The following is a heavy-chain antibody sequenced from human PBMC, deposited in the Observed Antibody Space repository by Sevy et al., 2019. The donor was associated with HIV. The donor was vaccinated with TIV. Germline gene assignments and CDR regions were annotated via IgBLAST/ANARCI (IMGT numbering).Heavy chain of an antibody. CDR1: GFAFNNYW. D-gene: IGHD1-20*01. Sequence: GSLRLSCAASGFAFNNYWMNWVRQAPGKGLEWVANIKQDGSVLSYVSSVRGRFSISRDNAKNPVYLQMNSLRVEDTAVYYCARDRGITVYNYYGMDVWGQGTTVTVSS. CDR3: ARDRGITVYNYYGMDV. CDR2: IKQDGSVL. V-gene: IGHV3-7*01. J-gene: IGHJ6*02.